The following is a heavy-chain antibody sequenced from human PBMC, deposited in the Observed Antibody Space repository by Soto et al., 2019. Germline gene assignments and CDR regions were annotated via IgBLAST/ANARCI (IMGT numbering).Heavy chain of an antibody. D-gene: IGHD6-6*01. V-gene: IGHV3-33*01. Sequence: GGSLRLSCAASGLTFSTFGMHWVRQAPGQGLEWVAIIWYYGSKEYYADSVKGRFTISRDNSKSILYLQMNSLRAEDTAVYYCARQEAARMLDIWGQGTMVTVSS. CDR1: GLTFSTFG. CDR3: ARQEAARMLDI. CDR2: IWYYGSKE. J-gene: IGHJ3*02.